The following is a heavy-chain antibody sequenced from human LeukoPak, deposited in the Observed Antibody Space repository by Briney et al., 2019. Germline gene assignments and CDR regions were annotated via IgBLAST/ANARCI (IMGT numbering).Heavy chain of an antibody. CDR2: ISGSGGST. CDR3: ASFYSRGYDDY. D-gene: IGHD5-18*01. CDR1: GFSFSTYG. V-gene: IGHV3-23*01. J-gene: IGHJ4*02. Sequence: PGGSLRLSCAASGFSFSTYGMSWVRQAPGKGLEWVSAISGSGGSTYYADSVKGRFTISRDNSKNTLYLQMNSLRAEDTAVYYCASFYSRGYDDYWGQGTLVTVSS.